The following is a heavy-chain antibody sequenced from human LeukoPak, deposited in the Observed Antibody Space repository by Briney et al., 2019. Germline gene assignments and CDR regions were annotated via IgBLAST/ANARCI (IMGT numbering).Heavy chain of an antibody. CDR3: ARDRGYSNFDY. Sequence: GGSLRPSCAASGFTFSDYYMSWIRQAPGKGLEWVSYISSSGSTIYYADSVKGRFTISRDNAQDSLYLQMNSLRAEDTAVYYCARDRGYSNFDYWGQGTLVTVSS. D-gene: IGHD4-11*01. V-gene: IGHV3-11*04. CDR2: ISSSGSTI. J-gene: IGHJ4*02. CDR1: GFTFSDYY.